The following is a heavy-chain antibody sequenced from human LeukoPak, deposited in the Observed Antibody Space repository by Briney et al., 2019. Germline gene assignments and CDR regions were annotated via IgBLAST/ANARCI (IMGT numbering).Heavy chain of an antibody. D-gene: IGHD3-10*01. CDR2: ISYDGSNK. Sequence: GGSLRLSCAASGFTFSSYAMHWVRQAPGKGLEWVAVISYDGSNKYYADSVKGRFTISRDNSKNTLYLQMNSLRAEDTAVYYCARDITMVRGVIIGSYYYYGMDVWGQGTTVTVSS. V-gene: IGHV3-30-3*01. J-gene: IGHJ6*02. CDR3: ARDITMVRGVIIGSYYYYGMDV. CDR1: GFTFSSYA.